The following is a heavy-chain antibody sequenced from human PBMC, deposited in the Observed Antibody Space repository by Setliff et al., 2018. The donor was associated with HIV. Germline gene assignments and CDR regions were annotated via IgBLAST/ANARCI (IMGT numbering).Heavy chain of an antibody. CDR2: INHSGST. Sequence: SETLSLTCAVYGGSFSGYYWSWIRQPPGKGLEWIGEINHSGSTNYNPSLKSRVTISVDTSKNQSSLKLSSVTAADTAVFYCARLTTTYYYDSSAYYHPVWGQGTLVTVS. J-gene: IGHJ4*02. D-gene: IGHD3-22*01. CDR1: GGSFSGYY. V-gene: IGHV4-34*01. CDR3: ARLTTTYYYDSSAYYHPV.